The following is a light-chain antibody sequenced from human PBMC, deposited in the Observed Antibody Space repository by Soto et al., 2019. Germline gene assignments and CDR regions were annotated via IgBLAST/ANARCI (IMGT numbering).Light chain of an antibody. CDR2: KAS. J-gene: IGKJ3*01. CDR1: QSISSW. CDR3: QHYNRLPIT. Sequence: DIQMTQSPSTLSASVGDRVTITCRASQSISSWLAWDQQKPGKATNLLIYKASSLESGVPSRFSGSGSGTEFTLTISSLQPDDFATYYCQHYNRLPITFGPGTKVDIK. V-gene: IGKV1-5*03.